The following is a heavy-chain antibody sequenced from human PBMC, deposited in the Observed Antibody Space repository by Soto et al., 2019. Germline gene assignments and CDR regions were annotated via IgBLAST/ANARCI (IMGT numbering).Heavy chain of an antibody. J-gene: IGHJ4*02. CDR2: IKSQVDGGTT. D-gene: IGHD3-3*01. Sequence: EVQLVESGGDLVEPGGSLRLSCAASGFSFTSAWMNWVRQAPGKGLEWVGRIKSQVDGGTTAFIAPVNDRFTMSRDDAEHTVSLHMSSLMTEDTAVYYCIDQITIYGVVYIYWGQGTLVTVSS. CDR1: GFSFTSAW. CDR3: IDQITIYGVVYIY. V-gene: IGHV3-15*07.